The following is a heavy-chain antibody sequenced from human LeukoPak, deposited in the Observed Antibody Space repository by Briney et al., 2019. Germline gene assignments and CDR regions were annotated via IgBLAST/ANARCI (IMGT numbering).Heavy chain of an antibody. Sequence: RGSLRLSCAASRFSFGSYWMSWVRQAPGKGLEGVASINQDASEKYYADSVKGRFTISRDNAKNSVYLQMNSLRDEDTAVYFCARRIGHDTRRYFDYWGQGTLVTVSS. CDR3: ARRIGHDTRRYFDY. J-gene: IGHJ4*02. V-gene: IGHV3-7*01. CDR2: INQDASEK. CDR1: RFSFGSYW. D-gene: IGHD2-15*01.